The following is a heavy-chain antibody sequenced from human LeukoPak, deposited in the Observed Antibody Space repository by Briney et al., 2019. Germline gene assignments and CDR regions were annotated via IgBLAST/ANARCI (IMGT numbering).Heavy chain of an antibody. CDR1: GYTFTSYG. V-gene: IGHV1-18*04. CDR2: ISAYNGNT. CDR3: ARDGGGAYYGSGRQGHFDY. D-gene: IGHD3-10*01. Sequence: GASVKVSCKASGYTFTSYGISWVRQAPGQGLEWMGWISAYNGNTNYAQKLQGRVTMTTDTSTSTAYMELRSLRSDDTAVYYCARDGGGAYYGSGRQGHFDYWGQGTLVTVSS. J-gene: IGHJ4*02.